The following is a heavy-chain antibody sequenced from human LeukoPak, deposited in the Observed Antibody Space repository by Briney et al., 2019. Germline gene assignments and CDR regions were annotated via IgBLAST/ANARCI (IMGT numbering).Heavy chain of an antibody. D-gene: IGHD6-19*01. J-gene: IGHJ4*02. CDR2: ISSSSSYI. CDR3: ARATTEQWLVE. Sequence: GGPLRLSCAASGFTFSSYSMNWVRQAPGKGLEWVSSISSSSSYIYYADSVKGRFTISRDNAKNSLYLQMNSLRAEDTAVYYCARATTEQWLVEWGQGTLVTVSS. V-gene: IGHV3-21*01. CDR1: GFTFSSYS.